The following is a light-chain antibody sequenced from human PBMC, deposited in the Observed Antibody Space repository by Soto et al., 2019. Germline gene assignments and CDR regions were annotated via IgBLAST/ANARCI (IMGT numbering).Light chain of an antibody. CDR2: GAS. CDR3: QQYSAWTPTYT. Sequence: IVMTQAPATLSVSPGERATLSCRASQRVSSNLAWYQQKPGQAPRLLIYGASTRASGIPGRFSGSGTETEFTLTISSRQSEDCAVYYCQQYSAWTPTYTFVQGTKLEIK. V-gene: IGKV3-15*01. CDR1: QRVSSN. J-gene: IGKJ2*01.